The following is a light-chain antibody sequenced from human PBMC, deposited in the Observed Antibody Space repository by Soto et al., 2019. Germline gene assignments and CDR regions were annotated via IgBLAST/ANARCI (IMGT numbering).Light chain of an antibody. CDR3: SSYAGSNNYV. V-gene: IGLV2-8*01. CDR2: EVS. J-gene: IGLJ1*01. Sequence: QSVLTQPPSASGSPGQSVTISCTGTSSDVGGYNYVSWYQQHPGKAPKLMIYEVSKRPSGVPDRFSGSKSGNTASLTVSVFLAEDEADYYCSSYAGSNNYVFGTGTKVTVL. CDR1: SSDVGGYNY.